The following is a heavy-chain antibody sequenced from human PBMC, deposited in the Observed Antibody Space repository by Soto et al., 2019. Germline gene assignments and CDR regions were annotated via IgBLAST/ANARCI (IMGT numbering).Heavy chain of an antibody. CDR1: GYSFTSYW. V-gene: IGHV5-10-1*01. J-gene: IGHJ6*02. D-gene: IGHD1-26*01. Sequence: LGESLKISCKGSGYSFTSYWISWVRQMPGKGLEWMGRIDPSDSYTNYSPSFQGHVTISADKSISTAYLQWSSLKASDTAMYYCASPLYSGSYSYGMDVWGQGTTVTVSS. CDR2: IDPSDSYT. CDR3: ASPLYSGSYSYGMDV.